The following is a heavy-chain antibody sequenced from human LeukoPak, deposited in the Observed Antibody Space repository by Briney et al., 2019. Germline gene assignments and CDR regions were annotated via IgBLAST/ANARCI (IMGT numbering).Heavy chain of an antibody. CDR2: ISYDGSKK. CDR1: GFSFSSYA. J-gene: IGHJ4*02. V-gene: IGHV3-30*01. CDR3: ARPQAYYFDY. Sequence: GGSLRLSCAASGFSFSSYAIHWVRQAPGKGLEWVAAISYDGSKKYYADSVKGRFTISRDNSKNTLYLQMDSLRSEDTAVYYCARPQAYYFDYWGQGTPVTVSS.